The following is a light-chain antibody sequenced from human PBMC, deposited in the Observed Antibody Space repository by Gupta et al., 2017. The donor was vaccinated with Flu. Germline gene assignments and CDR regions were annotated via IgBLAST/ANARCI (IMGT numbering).Light chain of an antibody. J-gene: IGLJ1*01. V-gene: IGLV2-14*01. CDR2: EVT. CDR3: SSYTDANTWV. CDR1: HSDVGGYHF. Sequence: QSALTQPAPVSGSPGQSITIPCSGTHSDVGGYHFVTWYQHHPGRAPKLLIYEVTKRPFEISDRFSGSKSGNTASLTISGLQPEDEADYFCSSYTDANTWVFGSGSRVTVL.